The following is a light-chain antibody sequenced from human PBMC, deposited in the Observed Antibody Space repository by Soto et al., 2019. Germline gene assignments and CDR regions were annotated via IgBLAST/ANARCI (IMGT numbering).Light chain of an antibody. CDR3: SSYTSSSTLYV. J-gene: IGLJ1*01. V-gene: IGLV2-14*01. Sequence: QSALTQPASVSGSPGQSITISCTGTSSDVGRYNYVSWCQQHPGKAPKLMIYDVSNRPSGVSNRSSGSKSGNTASLTISGLQAEDEADYYCSSYTSSSTLYVFGTWTKVTVL. CDR2: DVS. CDR1: SSDVGRYNY.